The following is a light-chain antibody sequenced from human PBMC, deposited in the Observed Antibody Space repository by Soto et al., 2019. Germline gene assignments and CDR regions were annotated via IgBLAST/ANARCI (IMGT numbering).Light chain of an antibody. V-gene: IGKV3-20*01. CDR1: QSVSSSY. J-gene: IGKJ5*01. Sequence: EIVMTQSPGTLSLFPGERATLSCRASQSVSSSYLAWYQHKHGQAPRLLIYGASSRATGIPARFSGSGSGTDFTLTISRLEPEDFAVYYCQQYGSSLITFGQGTRLEIK. CDR3: QQYGSSLIT. CDR2: GAS.